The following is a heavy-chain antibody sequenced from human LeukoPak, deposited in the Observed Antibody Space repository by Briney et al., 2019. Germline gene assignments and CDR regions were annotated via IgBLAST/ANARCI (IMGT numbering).Heavy chain of an antibody. D-gene: IGHD6-13*01. CDR3: ARLEQQLTEYFQY. V-gene: IGHV4-39*01. CDR1: GESFSSYY. CDR2: IYYSGST. Sequence: RSSETLCLTCAVYGESFSSYYWGWIRQPPGKGLEWIGSIYYSGSTYYNPSLKSRVTISVYTSKNQLALKLMSVTAADTAVYSCARLEQQLTEYFQYWGQGTLVTVSS. J-gene: IGHJ1*01.